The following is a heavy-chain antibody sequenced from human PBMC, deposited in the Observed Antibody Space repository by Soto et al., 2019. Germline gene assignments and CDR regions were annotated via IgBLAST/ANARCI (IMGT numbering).Heavy chain of an antibody. J-gene: IGHJ6*02. Sequence: SETLSLTCTVSGGSISSYYWSWIRQPPGKGLEWIGYIYYSRSTNYNPSLKSRVTISVDTSKNQFSLKLSSVTAADTAVYYCGGFKAFYYFGWGSYYYGRGSEYYGMEVWGQGTTVTAS. CDR1: GGSISSYY. D-gene: IGHD3-10*01. CDR2: IYYSRST. CDR3: GGFKAFYYFGWGSYYYGRGSEYYGMEV. V-gene: IGHV4-59*01.